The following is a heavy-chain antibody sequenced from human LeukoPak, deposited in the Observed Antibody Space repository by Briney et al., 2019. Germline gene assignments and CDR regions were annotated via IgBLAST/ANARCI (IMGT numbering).Heavy chain of an antibody. V-gene: IGHV1-69*13. CDR3: GRVSCGGNCYSLIGTFDI. CDR1: GYTFTSYD. D-gene: IGHD2-15*01. J-gene: IGHJ3*02. Sequence: ASVKVSGKASGYTFTSYDINWVRQATGQGLEWMGGILPIFGTTNYAQKFQARVTITADESTSTAYMEMSSLRSEDTAVYYCGRVSCGGNCYSLIGTFDIWGQGTMVTVSS. CDR2: ILPIFGTT.